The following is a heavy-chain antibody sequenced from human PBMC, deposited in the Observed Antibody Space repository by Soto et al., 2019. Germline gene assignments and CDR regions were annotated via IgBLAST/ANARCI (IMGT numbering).Heavy chain of an antibody. CDR2: ISSSSSYI. CDR1: GFTFSSYS. D-gene: IGHD4-17*01. J-gene: IGHJ6*02. Sequence: GGSLRLSCAASGFTFSSYSMNWVRQAPGKGLEWVSSISSSSSYIYYADSVKGRFTISRDNAKNSLYLQMNSLRAEDTAVYYCARDQDGDYDYYYYGMDVWGQGTTVTVSS. V-gene: IGHV3-21*01. CDR3: ARDQDGDYDYYYYGMDV.